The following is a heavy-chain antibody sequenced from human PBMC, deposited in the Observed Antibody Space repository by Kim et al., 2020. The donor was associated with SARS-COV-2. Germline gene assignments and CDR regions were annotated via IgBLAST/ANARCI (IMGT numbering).Heavy chain of an antibody. CDR1: GGSISSYY. CDR2: IFYSGST. Sequence: SETLSLTCTVSGGSISSYYWSWIRQPPGKGLAWIGFIFYSGSTNYNPSLKSRVSISVDTSKHQFSLKLSSVTAADTAVYYCARLISTSGGYFDYWGQGTLVTVSS. J-gene: IGHJ4*02. D-gene: IGHD3-22*01. V-gene: IGHV4-59*08. CDR3: ARLISTSGGYFDY.